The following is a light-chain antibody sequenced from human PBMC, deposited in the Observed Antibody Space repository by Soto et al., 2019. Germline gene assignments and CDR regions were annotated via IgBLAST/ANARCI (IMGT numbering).Light chain of an antibody. V-gene: IGKV3-20*01. CDR3: QQYGSSPPFT. CDR1: QSVSSNY. J-gene: IGKJ2*01. Sequence: EIVLTQSPGTLSLSPGKRATLSCRASQSVSSNYLAWYQQKPGQAPRLLIYGASNRATGIPDRFSGSGSGTGFTLTISRLEPEDFAVYFCQQYGSSPPFTFGQGTKVEIK. CDR2: GAS.